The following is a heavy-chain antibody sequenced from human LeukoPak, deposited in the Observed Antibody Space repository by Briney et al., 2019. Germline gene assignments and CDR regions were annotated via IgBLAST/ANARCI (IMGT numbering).Heavy chain of an antibody. CDR1: GYTFTDYY. V-gene: IGHV1-2*02. CDR2: INPNSGGT. J-gene: IGHJ4*02. CDR3: ARGPRYFDWSLPDY. Sequence: ASVKVSCKASGYTFTDYYMHWVRQAPGQGLEWMGWINPNSGGTNYAQKFQGRVTMTRDTSISTAYMDLSSLRSDDTAVYYCARGPRYFDWSLPDYWGQGTLVTASS. D-gene: IGHD3-9*01.